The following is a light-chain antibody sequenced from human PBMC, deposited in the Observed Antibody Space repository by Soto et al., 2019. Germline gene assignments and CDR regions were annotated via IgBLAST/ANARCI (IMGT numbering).Light chain of an antibody. J-gene: IGLJ1*01. CDR2: EVS. V-gene: IGLV2-14*01. Sequence: QSALTQPASVSGSPGQTITICCTGSSRDVGGYNYVSWYQQYPGKAPSLMIYEVSNRPSGVSDRFSGSKSGNTASLTISGLQAEDEADYYCSSYTSSYIYVFGTGTKVTVL. CDR3: SSYTSSYIYV. CDR1: SRDVGGYNY.